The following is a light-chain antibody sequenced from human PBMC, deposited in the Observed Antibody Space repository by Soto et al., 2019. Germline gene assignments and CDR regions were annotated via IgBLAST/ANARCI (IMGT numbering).Light chain of an antibody. Sequence: QSALTQPPSVSGSPGQSITFSCTGTSSDVGDYNYVSWYQQHPGKAPKLIIYEVSNRPSGVSNRFSGSKSGNTASLTISGLQAEDEADYYCSSYTSSSTPYVFGTGTKLTVL. CDR2: EVS. CDR3: SSYTSSSTPYV. CDR1: SSDVGDYNY. J-gene: IGLJ1*01. V-gene: IGLV2-14*01.